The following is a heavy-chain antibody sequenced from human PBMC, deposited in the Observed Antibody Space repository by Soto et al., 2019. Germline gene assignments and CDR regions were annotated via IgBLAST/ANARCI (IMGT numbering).Heavy chain of an antibody. Sequence: GGSLRLSCAASGFTFSDYYMSWIRQAPGKGLEWVCHISTTSDFTNCADSVKGRFTVSRDDAKNSLHLQMNSLRAEDTAVYYCARDRNRYGYGGMDVWGQGTTVTVSS. V-gene: IGHV3-11*06. J-gene: IGHJ6*02. D-gene: IGHD5-18*01. CDR3: ARDRNRYGYGGMDV. CDR2: ISTTSDFT. CDR1: GFTFSDYY.